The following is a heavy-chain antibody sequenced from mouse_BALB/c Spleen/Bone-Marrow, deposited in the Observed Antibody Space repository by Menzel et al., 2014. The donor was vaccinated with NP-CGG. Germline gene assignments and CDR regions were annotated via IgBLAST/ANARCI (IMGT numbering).Heavy chain of an antibody. D-gene: IGHD1-1*01. V-gene: IGHV14-3*02. CDR3: AHGSSYDYFDY. CDR1: GFNIKDTY. J-gene: IGHJ2*01. CDR2: IDPANGNT. Sequence: VQLQQSGAELVKPGASVKLSCTASGFNIKDTYMHWVKQRPEQGLEWIGRIDPANGNTKYDPKFQGKATITADTPSNTAYLQLSSLTSEDTAVYYCAHGSSYDYFDYWGQGTTLTVSS.